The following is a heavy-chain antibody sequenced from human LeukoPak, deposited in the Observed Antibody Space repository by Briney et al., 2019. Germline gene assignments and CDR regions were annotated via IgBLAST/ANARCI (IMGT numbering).Heavy chain of an antibody. Sequence: GGSLRLSCAASGFTFSSYAMSWVRQAPGKGLEWVSAISGSGGSTYYADSVEGRFTISRDNSKNTLYLQMNSLRAEDTAVYYCAKVPTITFGGVIVTLYYFDYWGQGTLVTVSS. CDR1: GFTFSSYA. D-gene: IGHD3-16*02. CDR3: AKVPTITFGGVIVTLYYFDY. V-gene: IGHV3-23*01. CDR2: ISGSGGST. J-gene: IGHJ4*02.